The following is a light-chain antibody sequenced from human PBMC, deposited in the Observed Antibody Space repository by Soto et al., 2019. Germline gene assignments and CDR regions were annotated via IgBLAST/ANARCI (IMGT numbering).Light chain of an antibody. J-gene: IGKJ1*01. CDR1: QSVSNN. CDR3: QQYNNWWT. CDR2: GAS. V-gene: IGKV3-15*01. Sequence: EIVMTQSPATLSVSPGERATLFCRASQSVSNNLAWYQKKPGQAPRLLIYGASTRATGIPARFSGSGSGTEFTLTISSLQSEDFAVYYCQQYNNWWTFGQGTRVEIK.